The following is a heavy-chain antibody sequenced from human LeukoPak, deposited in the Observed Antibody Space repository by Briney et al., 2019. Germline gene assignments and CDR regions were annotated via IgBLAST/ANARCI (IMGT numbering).Heavy chain of an antibody. CDR1: GGSISSYY. V-gene: IGHV4-59*01. D-gene: IGHD4-17*01. Sequence: SETLSLTCTVSGGSISSYYWSWIRQPPGKGLEWIGYIYYSGSTNYNPSLKSRVTISVDTSKNQFSLKLSSVTAADTAVYYCASSTVTYYFDYWGQGTLVTVSS. CDR3: ASSTVTYYFDY. J-gene: IGHJ4*02. CDR2: IYYSGST.